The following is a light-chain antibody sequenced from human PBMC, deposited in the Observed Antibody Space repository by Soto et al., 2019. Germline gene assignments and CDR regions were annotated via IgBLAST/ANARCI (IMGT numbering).Light chain of an antibody. CDR2: DAS. CDR1: QSVSSY. V-gene: IGKV3-11*01. J-gene: IGKJ4*01. CDR3: QQRSNWPT. Sequence: DIVLPQYPDTLSLSPGERATLSFRASQSVSSYLAWYQQKPGQAPRLLTYDASNRATGIPARFSGSGSGTDFTLTISSLEPEDFAVYYCQQRSNWPTFGGGTKVDIK.